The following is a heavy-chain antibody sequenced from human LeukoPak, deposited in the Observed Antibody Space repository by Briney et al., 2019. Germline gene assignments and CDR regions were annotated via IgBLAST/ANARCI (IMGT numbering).Heavy chain of an antibody. Sequence: ETLSLTCTVSGGSISSSTYYWGWIRRPPGKGLEWIGSIYYSGSTYYNPSLKSRVTVSVDTSKNQFSLKLSSVTAADTAVYYCVRGSTLRHYQYWGQGTLVTVSS. D-gene: IGHD3-16*01. CDR3: VRGSTLRHYQY. CDR2: IYYSGST. J-gene: IGHJ4*02. CDR1: GGSISSSTYY. V-gene: IGHV4-39*01.